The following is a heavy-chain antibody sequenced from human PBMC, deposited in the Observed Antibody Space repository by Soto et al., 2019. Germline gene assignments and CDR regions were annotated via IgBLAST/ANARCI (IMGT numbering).Heavy chain of an antibody. J-gene: IGHJ4*02. CDR3: AKDAPYYYDSIGYYGPFDY. D-gene: IGHD3-22*01. CDR2: ISYHGSNK. V-gene: IGHV3-30*18. CDR1: GFTLSSNK. Sequence: PGRSLRLSCAASGFTLSSNKIHWVRQAPGKGLEWVALISYHGSNKYYADSVKGRFTISRDNSKNTLYLQMNSLRAEDTAMYYCAKDAPYYYDSIGYYGPFDYWGQGTLFTLS.